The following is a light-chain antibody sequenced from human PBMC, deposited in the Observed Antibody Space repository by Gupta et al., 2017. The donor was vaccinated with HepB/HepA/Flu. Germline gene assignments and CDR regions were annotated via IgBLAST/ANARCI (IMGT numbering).Light chain of an antibody. CDR1: SGHSNYA. V-gene: IGLV4-69*01. Sequence: QLVLTQSPSASASLGASVKLTCTLSSGHSNYAIAWHQQQPEKGPRYLMKLNSDGSHNKGDGIPDRCSGSSSGAERYLSISSRQSDDEADYYCQTWGTDIVFGGGTKLTVL. J-gene: IGLJ2*01. CDR3: QTWGTDIV. CDR2: LNSDGSH.